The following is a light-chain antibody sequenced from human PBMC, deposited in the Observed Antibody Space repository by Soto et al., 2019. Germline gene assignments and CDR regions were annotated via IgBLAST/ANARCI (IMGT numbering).Light chain of an antibody. CDR1: SSDVGAYNY. J-gene: IGLJ3*02. CDR2: EVT. CDR3: SSFASSNTWV. Sequence: QSALTQTPSASGSPGQSVTISCTGTSSDVGAYNYVSWYQQHAGKAPKLVIYEVTKRPSGVPDRFSGSKSANTASLTVSGLQAEDEADYYCSSFASSNTWVFGGGTKLTV. V-gene: IGLV2-8*01.